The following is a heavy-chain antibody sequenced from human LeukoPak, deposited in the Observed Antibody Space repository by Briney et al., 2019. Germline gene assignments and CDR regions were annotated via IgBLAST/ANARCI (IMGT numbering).Heavy chain of an antibody. J-gene: IGHJ4*02. D-gene: IGHD1-26*01. CDR2: IYYSGST. Sequence: PSETLSLTCTVSGGSISSSSNYWGWIRQPPGKGLEWIGSIYYSGSTYYNPSLKSRVTISVDTSKNQFSLKLSSVTAADTAVYYCARIVGASDYWGQGTLVTVSS. V-gene: IGHV4-39*01. CDR3: ARIVGASDY. CDR1: GGSISSSSNY.